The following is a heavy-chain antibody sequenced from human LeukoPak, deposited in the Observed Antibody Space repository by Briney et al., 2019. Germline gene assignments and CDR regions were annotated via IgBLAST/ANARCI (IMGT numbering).Heavy chain of an antibody. J-gene: IGHJ4*02. D-gene: IGHD3-22*01. CDR2: IGGSSGDI. CDR3: AREGPYDSSGYIDSDY. CDR1: GFTFSRYG. Sequence: PGGSLRLSCAASGFTFSRYGMNRLRQAPGKGLEWVSCIGGSSGDIYYADSVKGRFTISRDNDKNSLYLQMNTLRVEDTAVYYCAREGPYDSSGYIDSDYWGQGILVTVSS. V-gene: IGHV3-21*01.